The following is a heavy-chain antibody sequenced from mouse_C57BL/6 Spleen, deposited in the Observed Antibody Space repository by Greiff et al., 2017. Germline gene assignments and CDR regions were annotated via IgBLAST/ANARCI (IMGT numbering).Heavy chain of an antibody. Sequence: VQLQQSGPELVKPGASVKISCKASGYTFTDYYMNWVKQSHGKSLEWIGDINPNNGGTSYNQKFKGKATLTVDKSSSTAYMELRSLTSEDSAVYYCARSQFSSGPWFAYWGQGTLVTVSA. CDR3: ARSQFSSGPWFAY. V-gene: IGHV1-26*01. CDR2: INPNNGGT. D-gene: IGHD1-1*01. J-gene: IGHJ3*01. CDR1: GYTFTDYY.